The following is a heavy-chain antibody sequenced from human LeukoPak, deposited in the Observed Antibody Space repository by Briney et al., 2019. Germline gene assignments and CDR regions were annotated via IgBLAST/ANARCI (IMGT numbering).Heavy chain of an antibody. CDR3: ARASVGQWAAGTPDYFDY. CDR1: GGSIDNFS. J-gene: IGHJ4*02. V-gene: IGHV4-59*12. CDR2: LYYTGIT. Sequence: SETLSLTCTVSGGSIDNFSWSWIRQSPGKGLEWIGYLYYTGITNSNPSLRRRVTISLDRSKNHFSLNLKSVTAADTAVYYCARASVGQWAAGTPDYFDYWGQGTLVTISS. D-gene: IGHD6-13*01.